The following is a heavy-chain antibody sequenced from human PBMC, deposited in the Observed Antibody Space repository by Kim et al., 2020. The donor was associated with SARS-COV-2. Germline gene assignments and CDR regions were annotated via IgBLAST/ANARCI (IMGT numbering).Heavy chain of an antibody. D-gene: IGHD1-26*01. V-gene: IGHV1-18*01. CDR3: ARTGKGGRVSGSLVDY. CDR2: ISAYNGNT. J-gene: IGHJ4*02. CDR1: GYTFTSYG. Sequence: ASVKVSCKASGYTFTSYGISWVRQAPGQGLEWMGWISAYNGNTNYAQKLQGRVTMTTDTSTSTAYMELRSLRSDDTAVYYCARTGKGGRVSGSLVDYWGQGTRVTVSS.